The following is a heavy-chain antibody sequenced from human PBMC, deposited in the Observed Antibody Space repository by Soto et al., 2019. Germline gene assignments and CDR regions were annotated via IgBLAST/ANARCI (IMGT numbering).Heavy chain of an antibody. CDR1: GFTFSSYA. CDR2: ISYDGSNK. J-gene: IGHJ3*02. D-gene: IGHD2-21*02. CDR3: ARPYCGGDCQEVDAFDI. V-gene: IGHV3-30-3*01. Sequence: QVQLVESGGGVVQPGRSLRLSCAASGFTFSSYAMHWVRQAPGKGLEWVAVISYDGSNKYYADSVKGRFTISRDNSKNXXYLQMNGLRAEDTAVYYCARPYCGGDCQEVDAFDIWGQGTMVTVSS.